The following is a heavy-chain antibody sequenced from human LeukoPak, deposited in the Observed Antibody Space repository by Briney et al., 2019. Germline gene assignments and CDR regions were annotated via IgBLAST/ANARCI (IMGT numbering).Heavy chain of an antibody. CDR1: GGSFSGYY. D-gene: IGHD6-13*01. CDR3: ARIMAPRIAAAGIFDY. J-gene: IGHJ4*02. Sequence: SLTCAVYGGSFSGYYWSWIRQPPGKGLEWIGEINHSGSTNYNPSLKSRVTISVDTSKNQFSLKLSSVTAADTAVYYCARIMAPRIAAAGIFDYWGQGTLVTVSS. CDR2: INHSGST. V-gene: IGHV4-34*01.